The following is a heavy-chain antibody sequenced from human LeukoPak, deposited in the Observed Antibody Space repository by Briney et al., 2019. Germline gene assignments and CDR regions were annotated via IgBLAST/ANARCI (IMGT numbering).Heavy chain of an antibody. J-gene: IGHJ6*03. V-gene: IGHV1-18*01. CDR1: GYSFTSYG. D-gene: IGHD3-10*01. CDR2: ISPYNGNT. CDR3: ARITMLREIINYYYYLDI. Sequence: ASVKVSCKTSGYSFTSYGISWVRQAPGQGLEWMGWISPYNGNTNYAQKVQGRVTMTTDTSTSTAYMELRSLRSDDTAMYYCARITMLREIINYYYYLDIWGKGTMVTISS.